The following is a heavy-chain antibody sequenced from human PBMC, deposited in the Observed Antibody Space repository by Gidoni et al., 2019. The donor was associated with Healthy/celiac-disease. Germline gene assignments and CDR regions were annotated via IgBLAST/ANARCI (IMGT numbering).Heavy chain of an antibody. CDR1: GGTFSSYT. V-gene: IGHV1-69*02. D-gene: IGHD6-13*01. Sequence: QVQLVQSGAEVKKPGSSVKVSCKASGGTFSSYTISWVRQAPGQGLEWMGRIIPILGIANYAQKFQGRVTITADKSTSTAYMELSSLRSEDTAVYYCATDGSSSLKAQFDPWGQGTLVTVSS. CDR2: IIPILGIA. J-gene: IGHJ5*02. CDR3: ATDGSSSLKAQFDP.